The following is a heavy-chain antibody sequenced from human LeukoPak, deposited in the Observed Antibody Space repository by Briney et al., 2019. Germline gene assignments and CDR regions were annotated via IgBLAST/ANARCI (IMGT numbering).Heavy chain of an antibody. CDR2: TRNKANSYTT. Sequence: PGGSPRLSCAASGFTSSDHYMDWVRQAPGKGLEWVGRTRNKANSYTTEYAASVKGRFTISRDDSKNSLYLQVNSLKTEDTAVYYCARGGDYGDYVFPPLDYWGQGTLVTVSS. D-gene: IGHD4-17*01. CDR3: ARGGDYGDYVFPPLDY. CDR1: GFTSSDHY. V-gene: IGHV3-72*01. J-gene: IGHJ4*02.